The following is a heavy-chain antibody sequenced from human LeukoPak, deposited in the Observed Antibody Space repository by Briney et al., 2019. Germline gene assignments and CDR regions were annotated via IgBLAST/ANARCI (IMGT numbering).Heavy chain of an antibody. CDR2: IGISSGNT. J-gene: IGHJ4*02. D-gene: IGHD1-1*01. Sequence: GGSLRLSCAASGFPFSEYSMNWVRQAPGKGLEWISYIGISSGNTKYADSVKGRFTVSGDNARNTLYLQMNSLRVEDTAVYYCARDHNYAFDNWGQGTLVTVSS. V-gene: IGHV3-11*06. CDR3: ARDHNYAFDN. CDR1: GFPFSEYS.